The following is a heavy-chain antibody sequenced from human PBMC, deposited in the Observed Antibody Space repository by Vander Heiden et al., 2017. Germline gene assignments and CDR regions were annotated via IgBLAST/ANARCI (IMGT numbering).Heavy chain of an antibody. J-gene: IGHJ5*02. D-gene: IGHD3-3*01. CDR2: IYYSGST. CDR1: GGSISSGGYY. Sequence: QVQLQESGPGLVKPSQTLSLTCTVPGGSISSGGYYWSWIRQHPGKGLEWIGYIYYSGSTYYNPSLKSRVTISVDTSKNQFSLKLSSVTAADTAVYYCAGSYYDFWSGYSNWFDPWGQGTLVTVSS. V-gene: IGHV4-31*03. CDR3: AGSYYDFWSGYSNWFDP.